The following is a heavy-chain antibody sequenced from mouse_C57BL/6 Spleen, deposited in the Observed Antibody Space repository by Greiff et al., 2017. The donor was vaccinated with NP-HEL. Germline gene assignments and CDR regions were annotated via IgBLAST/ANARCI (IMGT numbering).Heavy chain of an antibody. V-gene: IGHV5-4*01. Sequence: EVHLVESGGGLVKPGGSLKLSCAASGFTFSSYAMSWVRQTPEKRLEWVATISDGGSYTYYPDNVKGRFTISRDNAKNNLYLQMSHLKSEDTAMYYCARTGSWFAYWGQGTLVTVSA. CDR1: GFTFSSYA. J-gene: IGHJ3*01. CDR3: ARTGSWFAY. CDR2: ISDGGSYT. D-gene: IGHD4-1*01.